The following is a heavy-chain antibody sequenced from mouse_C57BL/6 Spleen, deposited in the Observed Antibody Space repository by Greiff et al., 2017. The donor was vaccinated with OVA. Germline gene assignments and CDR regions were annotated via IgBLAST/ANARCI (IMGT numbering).Heavy chain of an antibody. J-gene: IGHJ1*03. D-gene: IGHD2-5*01. Sequence: EVQLRQSGPELVKPGASVKIPCKASGYTFTDYNMDWVKQSHGKSLEWIGDINPNNGGTIYNQKFKGKATLTVDKSSSTAYMELRSLTSEDTAVYYCARSYSNYEYFDVWGTGTTVTVSS. CDR2: INPNNGGT. V-gene: IGHV1-18*01. CDR1: GYTFTDYN. CDR3: ARSYSNYEYFDV.